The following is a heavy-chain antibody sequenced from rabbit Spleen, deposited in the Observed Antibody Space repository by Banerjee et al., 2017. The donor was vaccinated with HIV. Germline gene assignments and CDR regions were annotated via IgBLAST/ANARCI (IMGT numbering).Heavy chain of an antibody. V-gene: IGHV1S45*01. CDR2: INAATAKP. Sequence: QEQLVESGGGLVQPEGSLTLTCKASGFSFSDRDVMCWVRQAPGKGLEWIACINAATAKPVYATWAKGRFTISRTSSTTVTLRMTSLTAADRATYFCARDLVAVIGWNFNLWGQGPWSPS. CDR3: ARDLVAVIGWNFNL. J-gene: IGHJ4*01. CDR1: GFSFSDRDV. D-gene: IGHD1-1*01.